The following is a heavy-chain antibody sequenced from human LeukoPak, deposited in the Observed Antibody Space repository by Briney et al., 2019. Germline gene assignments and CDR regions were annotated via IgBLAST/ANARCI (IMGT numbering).Heavy chain of an antibody. CDR1: GGSFSGYY. J-gene: IGHJ4*02. CDR2: VNHSGST. D-gene: IGHD5-24*01. V-gene: IGHV4-34*01. Sequence: PSETPSLTCAVYGGSFSGYYWSWIRQPPGEGLEWIGEVNHSGSTNFNPSLKSRVTISVDTSKNQFSLKLNSVTAADTAVYYRARGRRAFDYWGQGTLVTVSS. CDR3: ARGRRAFDY.